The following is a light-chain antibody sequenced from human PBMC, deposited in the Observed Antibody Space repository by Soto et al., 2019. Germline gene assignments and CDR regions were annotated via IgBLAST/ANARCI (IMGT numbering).Light chain of an antibody. J-gene: IGLJ2*01. V-gene: IGLV1-40*01. CDR2: GNS. CDR1: SSNIGAGYD. CDR3: QSYDSSLSGFVV. Sequence: QLVLTQPPSVSGAPGQRVTISCTGSSSNIGAGYDVHWYQQLPGTAPKLLIYGNSNRPSEVPDRFSGSKSGTSASLAITGLQAEDEADYYCQSYDSSLSGFVVFGGGTQLTVL.